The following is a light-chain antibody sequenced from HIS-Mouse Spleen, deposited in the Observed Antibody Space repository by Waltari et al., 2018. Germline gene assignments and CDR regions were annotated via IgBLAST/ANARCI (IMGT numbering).Light chain of an antibody. V-gene: IGLV2-14*03. CDR2: DVS. Sequence: QSALTQPASVSGSPGQSITIPCTGTSSDVGGYNYVSWYQQHPGKAPKLMIYDVSNRPSGVCNRFSGSKSGNTASLTISGLQAEDEADYYCSSYTSSSFNVVFGGGTKLTVL. CDR3: SSYTSSSFNVV. CDR1: SSDVGGYNY. J-gene: IGLJ2*01.